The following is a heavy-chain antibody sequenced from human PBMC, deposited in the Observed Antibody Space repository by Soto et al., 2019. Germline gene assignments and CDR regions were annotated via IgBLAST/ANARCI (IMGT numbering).Heavy chain of an antibody. J-gene: IGHJ5*02. CDR2: ISSSGSTI. CDR3: ARRGPYDFWSGNNWFDP. D-gene: IGHD3-3*01. CDR1: GFAFSSYE. Sequence: GASLRLACAASGFAFSSYEMNWFRQAPGKGLEWVSYISSSGSTIYYADSVKGRFTISRDNAKNSLYLQMNSLRAEDTAVYYCARRGPYDFWSGNNWFDPWGQGTRGTVSS. V-gene: IGHV3-48*03.